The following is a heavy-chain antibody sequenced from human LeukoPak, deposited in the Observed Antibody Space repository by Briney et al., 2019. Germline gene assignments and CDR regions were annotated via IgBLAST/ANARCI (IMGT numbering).Heavy chain of an antibody. CDR1: GFTFDDYA. CDR3: AKARRGWKDGAFDI. Sequence: PGGSLRLSCAASGFTFDDYAMHWVRQAPGKGLEWVSGISWNSGSIGYADSVKGRFTISRDNAKNSLYLQMNSLRAEDTALYYCAKARRGWKDGAFDIWGQGTMVTVSS. CDR2: ISWNSGSI. J-gene: IGHJ3*02. V-gene: IGHV3-9*01. D-gene: IGHD6-19*01.